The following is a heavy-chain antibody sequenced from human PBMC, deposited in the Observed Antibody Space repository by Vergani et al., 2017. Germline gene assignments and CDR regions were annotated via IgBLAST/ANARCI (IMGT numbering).Heavy chain of an antibody. CDR1: GYTFTNYV. D-gene: IGHD4-17*01. CDR3: ATNGGDYDFDY. CDR2: ISAYNGYT. J-gene: IGHJ4*02. V-gene: IGHV1-18*01. Sequence: QVQLVQSGAEMKKPGASVRVSCKASGYTFTNYVISWVRQAPGQGLEWMGWISAYNGYTNYAQKLQGRVTMTTDTSTSTAYMELRSLSSDDTAVYYCATNGGDYDFDYWGQGTLVTVSS.